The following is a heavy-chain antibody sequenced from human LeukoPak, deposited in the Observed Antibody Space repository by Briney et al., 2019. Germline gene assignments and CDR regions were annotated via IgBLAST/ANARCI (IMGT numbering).Heavy chain of an antibody. Sequence: SETLSLTCTVSGGSISSYYWSWIRQPPGKGLEWIGYIFYSGNTNYSPSLKSRVTMSVDTSRNQFSLRLSSVTAADTAVYYCARAPFSRGFGEYYFDYWGQGTLVTVSS. CDR3: ARAPFSRGFGEYYFDY. D-gene: IGHD3-10*01. V-gene: IGHV4-59*01. J-gene: IGHJ4*02. CDR2: IFYSGNT. CDR1: GGSISSYY.